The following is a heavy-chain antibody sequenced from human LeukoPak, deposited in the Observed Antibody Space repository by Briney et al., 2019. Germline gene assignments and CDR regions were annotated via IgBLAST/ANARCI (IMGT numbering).Heavy chain of an antibody. CDR3: ARDLSGGYHVSGY. CDR2: IKQDGSEK. J-gene: IGHJ4*02. CDR1: GFTFSSYW. Sequence: GGSLRLSCAASGFTFSSYWMSWVRQAPGKGLEWVANIKQDGSEKYYVDSVKGRFTISRDNAKNSLYLQMNSLRAEDTAVYYCARDLSGGYHVSGYWGQGTLVTVSS. V-gene: IGHV3-7*01. D-gene: IGHD3-10*01.